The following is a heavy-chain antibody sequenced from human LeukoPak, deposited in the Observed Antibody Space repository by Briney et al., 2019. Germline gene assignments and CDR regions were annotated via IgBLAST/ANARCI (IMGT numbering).Heavy chain of an antibody. Sequence: GGSLRLSCTASGFTLSHYAMSWVRQAPGEGLEWVSGITGSGGSTYHADSVKGRFTISRDNSKTTLYLQMNSLRAEDTAVYYCAKDPYYDYVWESYRDPFDYWGQGTLVTVSS. V-gene: IGHV3-23*01. D-gene: IGHD3-16*02. CDR2: ITGSGGST. J-gene: IGHJ4*02. CDR3: AKDPYYDYVWESYRDPFDY. CDR1: GFTLSHYA.